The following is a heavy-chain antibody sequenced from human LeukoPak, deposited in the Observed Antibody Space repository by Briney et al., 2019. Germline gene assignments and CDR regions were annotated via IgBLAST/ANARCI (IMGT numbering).Heavy chain of an antibody. Sequence: QSEGSLRLSCAASGFTFDDYAMHWVRQAPGKGLEWVSGISWNSGNIGYADSVKGRFTISRDNAKNSLYLQMNSLRAEDMALYYCAKGATYYYGSSAHLDYWGQGTLVTVSS. J-gene: IGHJ4*02. CDR1: GFTFDDYA. CDR2: ISWNSGNI. CDR3: AKGATYYYGSSAHLDY. D-gene: IGHD3-22*01. V-gene: IGHV3-9*03.